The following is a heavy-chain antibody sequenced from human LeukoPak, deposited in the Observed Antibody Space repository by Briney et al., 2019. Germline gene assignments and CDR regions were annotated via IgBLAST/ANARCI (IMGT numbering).Heavy chain of an antibody. J-gene: IGHJ4*02. CDR2: INTNSGGT. CDR1: GYTFTGYY. D-gene: IGHD3-10*01. V-gene: IGHV1-2*02. CDR3: ARAYGPGSYYRFHFDY. Sequence: GASVKVSCKASGYTFTGYYMHWVRQAPGQGREWMGWINTNSGGTNYAQKFQGRVTMTRDTSISTAYMELSRLRSDDTAVYYCARAYGPGSYYRFHFDYWGQGTLVTVSS.